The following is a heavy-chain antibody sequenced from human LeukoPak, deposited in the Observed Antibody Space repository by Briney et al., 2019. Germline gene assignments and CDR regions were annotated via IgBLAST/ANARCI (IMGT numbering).Heavy chain of an antibody. CDR2: INHSGST. Sequence: PSETLSLTCTVSGGSISSYYWSWIRQPPGKGLEWIGEINHSGSTNYNPSLKSRVTISVDTSKNQFSLKLSSVTAADTAVYYCARRGTGSGWLLRYFDYWGQGTLVTVSS. CDR3: ARRGTGSGWLLRYFDY. V-gene: IGHV4-34*01. J-gene: IGHJ4*02. CDR1: GGSISSYY. D-gene: IGHD6-19*01.